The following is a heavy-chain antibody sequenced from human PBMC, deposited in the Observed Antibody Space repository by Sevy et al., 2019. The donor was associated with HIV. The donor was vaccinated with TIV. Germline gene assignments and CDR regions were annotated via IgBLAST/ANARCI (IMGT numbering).Heavy chain of an antibody. J-gene: IGHJ4*02. CDR1: GFTFSSFN. CDR2: ISGLSNYI. D-gene: IGHD1-26*01. CDR3: ARGPPDGSYDYFDY. V-gene: IGHV3-21*06. Sequence: GGSLRLSCAASGFTFSSFNMNWVRQAPGKGVEWVSSISGLSNYIYYAESLKGRFIISRDNAKNTLYLQMNSLRADDTAVYYCARGPPDGSYDYFDYWGQGTLVTVSS.